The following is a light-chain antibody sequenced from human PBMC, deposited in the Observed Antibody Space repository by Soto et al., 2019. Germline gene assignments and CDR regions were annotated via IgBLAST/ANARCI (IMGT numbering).Light chain of an antibody. CDR3: QQYGSASTWT. J-gene: IGKJ1*01. V-gene: IGKV3-15*01. CDR1: QSVNGN. Sequence: EVVMTPSPATLSVSPGERATLSCRASQSVNGNLAWYQQKPGQAPRLLIYDASTRATGIPARFSGSGSGKDFALTISSLQSEDFAAYYCQQYGSASTWTFGQGTKVDIK. CDR2: DAS.